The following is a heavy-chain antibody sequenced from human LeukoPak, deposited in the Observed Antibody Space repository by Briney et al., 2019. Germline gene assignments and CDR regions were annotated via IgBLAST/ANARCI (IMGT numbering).Heavy chain of an antibody. Sequence: PSETLCLTCTVSGGSISSYYWSWIRQPAGKGLEWIGRIYTSGSTNYNPSLKSRVTMSVDTSNNQFSLKLSSVTAAADTAVYYCARSYSWKRIGAFDIWGQGTMVTVSS. CDR2: IYTSGST. J-gene: IGHJ3*02. V-gene: IGHV4-4*07. D-gene: IGHD1-20*01. CDR1: GGSISSYY. CDR3: ARSYSWKRIGAFDI.